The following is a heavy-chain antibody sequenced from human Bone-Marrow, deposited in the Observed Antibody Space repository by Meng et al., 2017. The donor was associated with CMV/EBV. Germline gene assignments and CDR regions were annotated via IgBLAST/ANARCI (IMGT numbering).Heavy chain of an antibody. D-gene: IGHD2-2*01. CDR1: GFSLSNARMG. J-gene: IGHJ6*02. CDR3: ARMEVVPAAIYYYYGMDV. V-gene: IGHV2-26*01. Sequence: SGPTLVKPTEALTLTCTVSGFSLSNARMGVSWIRQPPGKALEWLAHIFSNDEKSYSTSLKSRLTISKDTSKSQVVLTMTNMDPVDTATYYCARMEVVPAAIYYYYGMDVWGQGTTVTVSS. CDR2: IFSNDEK.